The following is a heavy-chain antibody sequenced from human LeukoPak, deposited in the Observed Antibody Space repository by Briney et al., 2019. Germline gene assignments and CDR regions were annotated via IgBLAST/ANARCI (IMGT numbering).Heavy chain of an antibody. CDR2: IKQDGSEK. J-gene: IGHJ5*02. CDR1: GFTFSSYW. CDR3: AGSYAENWFDP. D-gene: IGHD3-16*01. V-gene: IGHV3-7*01. Sequence: GGSLRLSCAASGFTFSSYWMSWVRQAPGKGLEWVANIKQDGSEKYYVDSVKGRFTISRDNAKNTLYLQMNSLRAEDTAVYFCAGSYAENWFDPWGPGTLVTVSS.